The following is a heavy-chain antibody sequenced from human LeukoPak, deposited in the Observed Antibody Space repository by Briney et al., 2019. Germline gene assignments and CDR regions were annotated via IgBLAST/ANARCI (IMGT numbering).Heavy chain of an antibody. D-gene: IGHD2-15*01. CDR1: GFTFSSYA. CDR3: AKPLNSAYCSGGSCYDDY. J-gene: IGHJ4*02. CDR2: ISGSGGST. V-gene: IGHV3-23*01. Sequence: GESLQISCAASGFTFSSYAMSWVCQAPGKGLEWVSAISGSGGSTYYAGSVKGRFTISRDNSKNTLYLQMNSLRAEDTAVYYCAKPLNSAYCSGGSCYDDYWGQGTLVTVSS.